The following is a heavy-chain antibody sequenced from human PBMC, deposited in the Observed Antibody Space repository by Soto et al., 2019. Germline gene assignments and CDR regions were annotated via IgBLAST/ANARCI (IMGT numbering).Heavy chain of an antibody. D-gene: IGHD3-10*01. CDR1: GGSFSGYY. V-gene: IGHV4-34*01. CDR3: ARCSRGSGRYYCDYYGMDV. CDR2: INHSGST. J-gene: IGHJ6*02. Sequence: PSETLSLTCAVYGGSFSGYYWSWIRQPPGKGLEWIGEINHSGSTNYNPSLKSRVTISVDTSKNQFSLKLSSVTAADRAVYYCARCSRGSGRYYCDYYGMDVWGQGTTVTVSS.